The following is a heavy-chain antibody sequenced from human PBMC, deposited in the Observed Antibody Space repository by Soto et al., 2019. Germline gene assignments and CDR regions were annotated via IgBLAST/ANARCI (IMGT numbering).Heavy chain of an antibody. D-gene: IGHD3-22*01. CDR1: GFMFSSYE. V-gene: IGHV3-48*03. J-gene: IGHJ4*02. Sequence: PGGSLRLSCAVSGFMFSSYEMNWVRQAPGRGLEWIAYISSDSSTKYHADSVKGRVSLSRDNAKNSLYLQMNSLSAEDTGIYFCASQRSGYGYFVYWGQGTVVTVSS. CDR2: ISSDSSTK. CDR3: ASQRSGYGYFVY.